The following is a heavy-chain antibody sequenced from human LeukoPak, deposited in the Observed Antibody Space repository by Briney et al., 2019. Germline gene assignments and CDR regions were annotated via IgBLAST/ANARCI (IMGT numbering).Heavy chain of an antibody. CDR1: GYTFTGYY. D-gene: IGHD6-19*01. V-gene: IGHV1-2*06. Sequence: GASVKVSCKASGYTFTGYYMHWVRQAPGQGLEWMGRINPNSGGTNYAQKFQGRVTMTRDTSISTAYMELSRLRSGDTAVYYCAREPRIAVAGTIYYYYMDVWGKGTTVTVSS. CDR2: INPNSGGT. J-gene: IGHJ6*03. CDR3: AREPRIAVAGTIYYYYMDV.